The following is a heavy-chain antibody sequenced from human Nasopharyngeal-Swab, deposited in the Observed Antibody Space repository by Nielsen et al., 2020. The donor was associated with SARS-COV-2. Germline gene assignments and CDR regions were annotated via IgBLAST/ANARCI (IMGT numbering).Heavy chain of an antibody. CDR2: IYYGGST. CDR3: ARYPPYCGGDCYGDAFDI. Sequence: SETLSLTCTVSGGSISSSSYYWGWIRQPPGKGLEWIGSIYYGGSTYYNPSLKSRVTISVDTSKNQFSLKLSSVTAADTAVYYCARYPPYCGGDCYGDAFDIWGQGTMVTVSS. D-gene: IGHD2-21*01. J-gene: IGHJ3*02. V-gene: IGHV4-39*01. CDR1: GGSISSSSYY.